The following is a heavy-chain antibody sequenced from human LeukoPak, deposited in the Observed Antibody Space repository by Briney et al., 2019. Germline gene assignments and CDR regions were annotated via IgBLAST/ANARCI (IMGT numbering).Heavy chain of an antibody. CDR2: INHSGST. V-gene: IGHV4-34*01. D-gene: IGHD4-11*01. CDR1: GGSISSYY. Sequence: SETLSLTCTVSGGSISSYYWSWIRQPPGKGLEWIGEINHSGSTNYNPSLKSRVTISVDTSKNQFSLKLSSVTAADTAVYYCARRGLHHYEEFDYWGQGTLVTVSS. J-gene: IGHJ4*02. CDR3: ARRGLHHYEEFDY.